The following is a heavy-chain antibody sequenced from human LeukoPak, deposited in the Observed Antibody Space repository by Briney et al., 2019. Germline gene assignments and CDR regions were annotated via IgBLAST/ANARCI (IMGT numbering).Heavy chain of an antibody. CDR2: ISYDGSNE. CDR3: ARPPAGGFNY. CDR1: GFTFRNYA. D-gene: IGHD3-10*01. Sequence: GGSLRLSCVASGFTFRNYAMYWVRQAPGKGLEWVALISYDGSNENYADSVKGRFTISRGNSKNTLYLQMNSLRPEDTAVYYCARPPAGGFNYWGQGTLVTVSS. V-gene: IGHV3-30*01. J-gene: IGHJ4*02.